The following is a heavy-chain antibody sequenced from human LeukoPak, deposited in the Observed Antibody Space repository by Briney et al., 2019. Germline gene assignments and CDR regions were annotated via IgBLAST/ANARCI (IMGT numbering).Heavy chain of an antibody. Sequence: ASVTVSCKASGGTFSSYAISWVRQAPGQGLEWMGGIIPIFGTANYAQKFQGRVTITADESTSTAYMELSSLRSEDTAVYYCAREYRRYFDWLTNEYYFDYWGQGTLVTVSS. CDR2: IIPIFGTA. D-gene: IGHD3-9*01. V-gene: IGHV1-69*13. CDR3: AREYRRYFDWLTNEYYFDY. CDR1: GGTFSSYA. J-gene: IGHJ4*02.